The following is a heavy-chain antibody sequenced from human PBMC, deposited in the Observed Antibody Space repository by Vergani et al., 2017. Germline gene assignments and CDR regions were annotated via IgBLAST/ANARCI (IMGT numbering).Heavy chain of an antibody. V-gene: IGHV3-74*03. CDR3: AKDIGGNYYYYGMDV. D-gene: IGHD1-26*01. J-gene: IGHJ6*02. CDR1: GFSFNSYW. Sequence: DVHLAESGGGFFQPGGSLRLSCSASGFSFNSYWMHWVRQVPGKGLLWVSRIKSDGSITAYADSVKGRFTISRDNAQNTLYLQMNSLRVEDMALYYCAKDIGGNYYYYGMDVWGQGTTVTVSS. CDR2: IKSDGSIT.